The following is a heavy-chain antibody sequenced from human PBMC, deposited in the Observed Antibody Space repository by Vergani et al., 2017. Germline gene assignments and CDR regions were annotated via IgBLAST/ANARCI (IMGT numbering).Heavy chain of an antibody. V-gene: IGHV4-61*02. CDR3: ARSRPYCTSGRCPAI. CDR2: IHTGGST. CDR1: GESIRSGSHY. D-gene: IGHD2-8*01. Sequence: QVKLQESGPGLLKPSQTLSLTCTVSGESIRSGSHYWSWIGQPAGKGPEWIGHIHTGGSTDLNPSFKSRVSISVDTSKSQFSLKLNSVTVADTAVYYCARSRPYCTSGRCPAIWRQGTLVTVSS. J-gene: IGHJ4*02.